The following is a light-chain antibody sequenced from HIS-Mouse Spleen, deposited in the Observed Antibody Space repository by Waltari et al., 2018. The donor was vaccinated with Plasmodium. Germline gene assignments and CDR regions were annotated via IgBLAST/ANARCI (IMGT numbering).Light chain of an antibody. CDR1: ALPKQY. V-gene: IGLV3-25*03. CDR2: KDS. J-gene: IGLJ2*01. Sequence: SYELTQPPSVSVSPGQTARITCSGAALPKQYACWYQQKPGQAPVLVIYKDSERPSGIPERFSGSSSGTTVTLTISGVQAEDEADYYCQSADSSGTYRVFGGGTKLTVL. CDR3: QSADSSGTYRV.